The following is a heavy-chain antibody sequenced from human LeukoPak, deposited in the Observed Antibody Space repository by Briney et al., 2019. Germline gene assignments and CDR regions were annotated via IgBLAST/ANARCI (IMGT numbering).Heavy chain of an antibody. CDR1: GFTFSSYA. Sequence: PGGSLRLSCAASGFTFSSYAMSWVRQAPGKGLEWVSAISGSGGSTYYADSVKGRFTISRDNSKNTLYLQMNSLRAEDTAVYYCAKSAEATMIVVVNPYYFDYWGQGTLITVSS. CDR2: ISGSGGST. J-gene: IGHJ4*02. D-gene: IGHD3-22*01. CDR3: AKSAEATMIVVVNPYYFDY. V-gene: IGHV3-23*01.